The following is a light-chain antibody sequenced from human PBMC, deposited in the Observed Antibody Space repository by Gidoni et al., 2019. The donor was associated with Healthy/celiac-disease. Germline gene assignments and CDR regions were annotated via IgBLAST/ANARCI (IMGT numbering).Light chain of an antibody. CDR3: QQYSSSPFT. V-gene: IGKV3-20*01. Sequence: EIVLTQSPGTLSLSPGERATLSCRASQSVSSSYLAWYPQKPGQAPRLLIYGASSRATGIPDRFSGSGSGTDFTLTISRLEPEDFAVYYCQQYSSSPFTCXPXTKVDIK. J-gene: IGKJ3*01. CDR1: QSVSSSY. CDR2: GAS.